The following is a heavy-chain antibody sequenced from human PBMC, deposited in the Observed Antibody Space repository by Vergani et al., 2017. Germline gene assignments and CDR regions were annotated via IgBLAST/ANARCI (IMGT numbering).Heavy chain of an antibody. J-gene: IGHJ4*02. CDR1: GFTFSSYA. CDR2: IIGSGGST. D-gene: IGHD2-2*02. CDR3: AKALLSYCSSTSCYKSGFDY. Sequence: EVQLLESGGGLVQPGGSLRLSCAASGFTFSSYAMSWVRQAPGKGLEWVSAIIGSGGSTYYADSVKGRFTISRDNSKNTLYLQMNSLRAEDTAVYYCAKALLSYCSSTSCYKSGFDYWGQGTLVTVSS. V-gene: IGHV3-23*01.